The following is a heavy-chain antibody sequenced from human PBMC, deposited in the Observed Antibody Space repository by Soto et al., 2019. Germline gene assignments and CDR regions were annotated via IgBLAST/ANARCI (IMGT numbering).Heavy chain of an antibody. Sequence: GESLKISCKGSGFSFTNYWISWVRQMPGKGLEWMGNIDPVDSYANYSPSFQGHVTFSVDTSISTAYLQWSSLKASDTAMYFCARIASIARNCFDPWGQGTQVTVSS. CDR3: ARIASIARNCFDP. CDR1: GFSFTNYW. V-gene: IGHV5-10-1*01. D-gene: IGHD2-21*01. J-gene: IGHJ5*02. CDR2: IDPVDSYA.